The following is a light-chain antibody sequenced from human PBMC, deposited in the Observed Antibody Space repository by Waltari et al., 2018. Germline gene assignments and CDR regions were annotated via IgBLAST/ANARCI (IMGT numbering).Light chain of an antibody. CDR2: EVS. J-gene: IGLJ2*01. CDR3: CSYAGSSTVV. V-gene: IGLV2-23*02. CDR1: SRHVGSYNI. Sequence: QSALTQPASVSGSPGPSITISCTHTSRHVGSYNIVSWYQQHPGKAPKLMVYEVSKRPSGVSNRFSGSKSGNTASLTISGLQAEDEADYYCCSYAGSSTVVFGGGTKLTVL.